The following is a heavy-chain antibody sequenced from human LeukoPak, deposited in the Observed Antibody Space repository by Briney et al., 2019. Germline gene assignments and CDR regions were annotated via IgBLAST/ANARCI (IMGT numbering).Heavy chain of an antibody. CDR1: GFTFSHYP. J-gene: IGHJ4*02. Sequence: GGSLRLSCAASGFTFSHYPMHWVRQAPGKGLEWLAVISYDSNYRYYANSVKGRFTISRGNSNNTLYLQIVSLRPEDTAMYFCARDRRYYFDYWGQGTLVTVSS. CDR2: ISYDSNYR. CDR3: ARDRRYYFDY. V-gene: IGHV3-30*01.